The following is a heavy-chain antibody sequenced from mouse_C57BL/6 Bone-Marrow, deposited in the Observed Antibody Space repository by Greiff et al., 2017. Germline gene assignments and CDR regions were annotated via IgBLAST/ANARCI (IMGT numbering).Heavy chain of an antibody. CDR3: ASSYDGYFYYYAMDY. CDR1: GYSITSGYY. Sequence: EVQLVESGPGLVKPSQSLSLTCSVTGYSITSGYYWNWIRQFPGNKLEWMGYISYDGSNNYNPSLKNRISITRDTSKNQFFLKLNSVTTEDTATYDCASSYDGYFYYYAMDYWGQGTSVTVSS. J-gene: IGHJ4*01. V-gene: IGHV3-6*01. CDR2: ISYDGSN. D-gene: IGHD2-3*01.